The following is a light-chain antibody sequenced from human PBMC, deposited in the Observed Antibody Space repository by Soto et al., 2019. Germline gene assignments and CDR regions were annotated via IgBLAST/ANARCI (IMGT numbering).Light chain of an antibody. J-gene: IGKJ1*01. CDR3: QLYGVSPKT. CDR2: DAS. V-gene: IGKV3-20*01. CDR1: QTVSTSY. Sequence: EMVWTQPPGTLSLPPGQRVTPSVGAGQTVSTSYLAWYQKKRGQAPRLLIFDASTRATGIPDRFSGSGSGTDFTLTISRLEPEDFAVYYCQLYGVSPKTFGQGTNVEVK.